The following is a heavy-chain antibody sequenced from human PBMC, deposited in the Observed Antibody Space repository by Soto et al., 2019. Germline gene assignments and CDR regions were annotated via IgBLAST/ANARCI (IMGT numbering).Heavy chain of an antibody. D-gene: IGHD6-6*01. CDR2: IKQDGSEK. V-gene: IGHV3-7*01. J-gene: IGHJ6*04. Sequence: PGGSLRLSCVASGFTLSTSWMNWVRQAPGKGLEWVANIKQDGSEKFYVDSVKGRFTISRDNAKNSLYLQMNSLRAEDTAVYYCARDGHLRSGSRNYYGMDVWGKGTKATVAS. CDR1: GFTLSTSW. CDR3: ARDGHLRSGSRNYYGMDV.